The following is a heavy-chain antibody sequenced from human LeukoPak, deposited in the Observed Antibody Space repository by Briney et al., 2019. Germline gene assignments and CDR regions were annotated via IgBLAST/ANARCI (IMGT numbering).Heavy chain of an antibody. CDR2: ISGSGGGT. D-gene: IGHD3-22*01. J-gene: IGHJ4*02. CDR3: AKDTPLGYSSH. Sequence: PGGSLRLSCAASGLTFSSYAMSWVRQAPGEGLEWVSAISGSGGGTYYADSVKGRFTISRDNSKNTLYLQMNSLRAEDTAVYYCAKDTPLGYSSHWGQGTLVTVSS. V-gene: IGHV3-23*01. CDR1: GLTFSSYA.